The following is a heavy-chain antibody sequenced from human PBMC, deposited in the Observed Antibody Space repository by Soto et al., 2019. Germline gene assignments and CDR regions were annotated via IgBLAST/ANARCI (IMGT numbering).Heavy chain of an antibody. D-gene: IGHD2-2*02. CDR2: IIPIFGTA. V-gene: IGHV1-69*06. CDR1: GGTFSGYA. CDR3: ARGYCSSTSCYTADDYYYYYGMEV. Sequence: QVQLVQSGAEVKKTGSSVKVSCKASGGTFSGYAISWVRQAPGQGLEWMGGIIPIFGTANYAQKFQGRVTITADKSTSTAYMELSSLRSEDTAVYYCARGYCSSTSCYTADDYYYYYGMEVWGQGTTVTVSS. J-gene: IGHJ6*02.